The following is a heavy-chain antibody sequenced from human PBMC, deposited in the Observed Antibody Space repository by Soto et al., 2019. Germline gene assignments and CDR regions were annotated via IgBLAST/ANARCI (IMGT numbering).Heavy chain of an antibody. CDR2: ISPYSGNT. J-gene: IGHJ6*02. Sequence: QVQLVQSGDEVKKPGASVKVSCKASGYIFVNYGIAWVRQAPGQGLEWMGWISPYSGNTHSATQVQGRLTMTTVTXXSTAYMDLGSLTSDDTAVYYCVMVDNYVTPTPQDVWGQGTTVTVSS. CDR1: GYIFVNYG. V-gene: IGHV1-18*01. D-gene: IGHD3-16*01. CDR3: VMVDNYVTPTPQDV.